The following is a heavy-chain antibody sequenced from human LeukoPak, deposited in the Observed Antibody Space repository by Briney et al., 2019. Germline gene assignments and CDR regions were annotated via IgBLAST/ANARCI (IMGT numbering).Heavy chain of an antibody. V-gene: IGHV4-59*01. CDR1: GGSISSYY. J-gene: IGHJ4*02. Sequence: PSQTLSLTCAVSGGSISSYYWSWIRQPPGKGLEWIGYIYYSGSTNYNPSLKSRVTISVDTSKNQFSLKLSSVTAADTAMYYCARGIVSNRENYFDYWGQGTLVTVSS. CDR2: IYYSGST. D-gene: IGHD1-14*01. CDR3: ARGIVSNRENYFDY.